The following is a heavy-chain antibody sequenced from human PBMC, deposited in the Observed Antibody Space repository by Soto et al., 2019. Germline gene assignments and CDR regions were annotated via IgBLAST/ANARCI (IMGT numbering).Heavy chain of an antibody. CDR1: GYTFTSYA. V-gene: IGHV1-3*01. CDR3: ARGLPLGFDP. Sequence: ASVKVSCKGSGYTFTSYAIHWVRQAPGQRLEWMGWINAGNGNTKYSQKFQGRVTITRDTYARKAYMELSSLRAEDTAVYYCARGLPLGFDPWGQGTLVTVSS. J-gene: IGHJ5*02. CDR2: INAGNGNT. D-gene: IGHD2-21*01.